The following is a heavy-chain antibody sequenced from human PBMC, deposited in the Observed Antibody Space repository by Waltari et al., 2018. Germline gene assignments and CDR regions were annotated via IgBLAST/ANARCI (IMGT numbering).Heavy chain of an antibody. CDR1: GGTFSSYA. J-gene: IGHJ4*02. CDR3: ARGGVVVAATQYYFDY. V-gene: IGHV1-69*10. D-gene: IGHD2-15*01. Sequence: QVQLVQSGAEVKKPGSSVKVSCKASGGTFSSYAISWVRQAPGQGLEWMGGIIPILGIANYAQKFQGRVTITADKSPSTAYMELSSLRSEDTAVYYCARGGVVVAATQYYFDYWGQGTLVTVSS. CDR2: IIPILGIA.